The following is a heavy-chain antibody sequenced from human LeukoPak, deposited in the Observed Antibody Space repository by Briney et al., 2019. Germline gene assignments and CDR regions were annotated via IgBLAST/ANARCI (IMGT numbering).Heavy chain of an antibody. J-gene: IGHJ5*02. CDR2: MNPNSGNT. V-gene: IGHV1-8*03. D-gene: IGHD3-10*02. Sequence: ASVKVSCKASGYTFISYDINWVRQVTGQGLEWMGWMNPNSGNTGYAQKFQGRVTITRNTSISTAFMELSSLRSEDTAMYYCGRDVGPWGQGTLVTVSS. CDR3: GRDVGP. CDR1: GYTFISYD.